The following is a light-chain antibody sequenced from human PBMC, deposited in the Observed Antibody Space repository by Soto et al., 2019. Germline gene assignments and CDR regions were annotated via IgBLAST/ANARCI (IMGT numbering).Light chain of an antibody. CDR3: QQRSNWPPLT. CDR2: DAS. Sequence: EIVLTQSPATLSLSPGERATLSCRASQSVSSYLAWYQQKPGQAPRLLIYDASNRATGIPARFSGSGSGTGFTLTISGLEPEDFAVYYCQQRSNWPPLTFGGGTKVEIK. J-gene: IGKJ4*01. V-gene: IGKV3-11*01. CDR1: QSVSSY.